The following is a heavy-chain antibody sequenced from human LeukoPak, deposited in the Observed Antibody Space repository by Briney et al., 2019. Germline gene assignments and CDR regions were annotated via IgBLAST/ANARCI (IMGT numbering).Heavy chain of an antibody. CDR2: INPTHGGT. CDR1: GFPFTSYY. CDR3: ARLECGSTSCHHTDY. J-gene: IGHJ4*02. D-gene: IGHD2-2*01. Sequence: RASVKVSCKASGFPFTSYYIHWGPQAPGQGLEWMGCINPTHGGTNFAQKFQGRVTMTRDTSITTAYMELTRLISDDTAVYYCARLECGSTSCHHTDYWGQGTLVSVSS. V-gene: IGHV1-2*02.